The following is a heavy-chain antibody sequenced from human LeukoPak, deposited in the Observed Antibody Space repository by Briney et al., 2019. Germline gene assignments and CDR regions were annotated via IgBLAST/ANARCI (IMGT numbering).Heavy chain of an antibody. D-gene: IGHD3-10*01. J-gene: IGHJ6*02. CDR1: GFTFSSYA. Sequence: AGRSLRLSCAASGFTFSSYAMHWVRQAPGKGLEWVAVISYDGSSKYYADSVKGRFTISRDNSKNTLYLQMNSLRAEDTAVHYCARDLRVREVKRYYYYYGMDVWGQGTTVTVSS. CDR2: ISYDGSSK. V-gene: IGHV3-30*04. CDR3: ARDLRVREVKRYYYYYGMDV.